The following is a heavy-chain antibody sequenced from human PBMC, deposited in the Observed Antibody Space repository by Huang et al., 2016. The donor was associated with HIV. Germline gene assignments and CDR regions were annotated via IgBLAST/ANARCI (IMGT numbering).Heavy chain of an antibody. J-gene: IGHJ5*02. Sequence: QVRLQESGPGLVKPSETLSLSCTVSGDSVSSHYWGWIRHPPGKGLDWIGTVYDSGTPKYNPRLKSRITISVDTSKNGFSLNITSVSAADTAMYFCVRDQGRLAVGGIDNWFDPWGQGALVTVSS. CDR1: GDSVSSHY. CDR2: VYDSGTP. D-gene: IGHD6-19*01. V-gene: IGHV4-59*02. CDR3: VRDQGRLAVGGIDNWFDP.